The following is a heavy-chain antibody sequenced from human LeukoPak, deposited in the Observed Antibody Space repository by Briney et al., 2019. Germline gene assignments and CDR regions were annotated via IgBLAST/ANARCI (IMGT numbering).Heavy chain of an antibody. CDR2: IYYSGST. D-gene: IGHD3/OR15-3a*01. CDR3: ARSAWTSLFY. CDR1: GGSISGSSYY. V-gene: IGHV4-39*01. Sequence: KPSETLSLTCTVSGGSISGSSYYWGWIRQPPGKGLEWIGSIYYSGSTYYNPSLRSRVTISVDTSKNQFSLKLSSVTAADTAVYYCARSAWTSLFYWGQGTLVTVSS. J-gene: IGHJ4*02.